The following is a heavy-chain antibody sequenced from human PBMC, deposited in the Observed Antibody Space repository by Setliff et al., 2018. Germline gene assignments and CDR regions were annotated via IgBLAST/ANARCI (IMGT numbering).Heavy chain of an antibody. CDR2: IYASGST. D-gene: IGHD4-4*01. Sequence: PSETLSLTCTVSGGSISSSSYYWGWIRQPPGKGLEWIGRIYASGSTEYNPSLKSRVTISVDTSKNQFSLKLSSVTAADTAVYYCASWGTVTLFDYWGQGTLVTVSS. CDR1: GGSISSSSYY. V-gene: IGHV4-39*01. J-gene: IGHJ4*02. CDR3: ASWGTVTLFDY.